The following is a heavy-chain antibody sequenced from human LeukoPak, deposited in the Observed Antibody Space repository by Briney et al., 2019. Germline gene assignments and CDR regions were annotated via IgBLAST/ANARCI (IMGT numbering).Heavy chain of an antibody. CDR1: GFTLSNHW. D-gene: IGHD6-6*01. Sequence: GGSVRLSCAASGFTLSNHWMIWVRQAPGKGLEWVANIKQDGTEKYYLDSVKGRFTISRDNAKNSLYLQMDSLRAEDTAVYYCARGGIITSYAFEIWGQGTMVTVSS. CDR2: IKQDGTEK. CDR3: ARGGIITSYAFEI. J-gene: IGHJ3*02. V-gene: IGHV3-7*04.